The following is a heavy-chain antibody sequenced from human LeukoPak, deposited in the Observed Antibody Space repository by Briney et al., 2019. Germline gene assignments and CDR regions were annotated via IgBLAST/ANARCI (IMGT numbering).Heavy chain of an antibody. CDR2: IYYSGST. CDR1: GGSISSYY. Sequence: SETLSLTCTVSGGSISSYYWSWIRQPPGEGLEWIGYIYYSGSTNYNPSLRSRVTISVDTSKNQFSLKLSSVTAADTAVYYCARDLDPYSPPTYWGQGTLVTVSS. V-gene: IGHV4-59*01. J-gene: IGHJ4*02. D-gene: IGHD3/OR15-3a*01. CDR3: ARDLDPYSPPTY.